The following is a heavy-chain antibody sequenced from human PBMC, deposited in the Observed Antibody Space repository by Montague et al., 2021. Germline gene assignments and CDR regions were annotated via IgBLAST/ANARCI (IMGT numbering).Heavy chain of an antibody. V-gene: IGHV4-39*01. Sequence: SETLSLTCTVSNGSIGSSTSYWGWIRQPPGQGLEWIGTIYYTGTTYFNTSLKSRVTISKDTSKSQFSLTLSSVTAADTAIYYCARMYYYDRSIDPWGQGTLVTVSS. CDR3: ARMYYYDRSIDP. D-gene: IGHD3-22*01. J-gene: IGHJ5*02. CDR2: IYYTGTT. CDR1: NGSIGSSTSY.